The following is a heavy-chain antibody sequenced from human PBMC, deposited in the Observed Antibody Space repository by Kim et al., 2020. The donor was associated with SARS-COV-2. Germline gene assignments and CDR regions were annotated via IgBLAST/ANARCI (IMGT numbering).Heavy chain of an antibody. CDR3: ARGPKTRGNSDY. CDR2: IDHRGST. D-gene: IGHD2-2*01. Sequence: SETLSLTCAVYGGSFNGYYWSWIRQPPGKGLEWIGEIDHRGSTHHNPSLKSRVSMSVDTSKNQFSLKMSSMTAADTGVYFCARGPKTRGNSDYWGQGIL. J-gene: IGHJ4*02. CDR1: GGSFNGYY. V-gene: IGHV4-34*01.